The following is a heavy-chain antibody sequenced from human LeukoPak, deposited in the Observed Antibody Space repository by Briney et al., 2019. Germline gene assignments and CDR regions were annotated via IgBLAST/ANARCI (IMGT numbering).Heavy chain of an antibody. D-gene: IGHD1-1*01. CDR3: ARYELERWCSDY. CDR1: GGSISSYY. CDR2: IYYSGST. J-gene: IGHJ4*02. Sequence: SETLSLTCTVSGGSISSYYWSWIRQHPGKGLEWIGYIYYSGSTYYNPSLKSRVTISVDTSKNQFSLKLSSVTAADTAVYYCARYELERWCSDYWGQGTLVTVSS. V-gene: IGHV4-59*06.